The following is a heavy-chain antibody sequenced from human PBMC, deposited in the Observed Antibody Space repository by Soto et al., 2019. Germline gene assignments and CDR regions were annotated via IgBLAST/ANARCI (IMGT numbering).Heavy chain of an antibody. D-gene: IGHD2-8*01. Sequence: ASVKVSCKASGYSFTDYHIHWVRQAPGQGLEWLGRFNPMSGGTSTAQKFQGWVTMTTDTSISTASMELTRLTSDDTAIYYCARGDSTDCSNGVCSFFYNHDMNVWGQGTTVT. J-gene: IGHJ6*02. V-gene: IGHV1-2*04. CDR1: GYSFTDYH. CDR3: ARGDSTDCSNGVCSFFYNHDMNV. CDR2: FNPMSGGT.